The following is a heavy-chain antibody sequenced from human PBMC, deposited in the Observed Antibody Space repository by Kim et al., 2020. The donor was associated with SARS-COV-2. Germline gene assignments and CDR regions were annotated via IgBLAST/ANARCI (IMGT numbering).Heavy chain of an antibody. CDR3: ARDLIHSMGSSSAFDY. J-gene: IGHJ4*02. D-gene: IGHD6-6*01. Sequence: SYPSLKGRVTMSVDTSKNQFSLKLSSVTAADTAVYYCARDLIHSMGSSSAFDYWGQGTLVTVSS. V-gene: IGHV4-4*07.